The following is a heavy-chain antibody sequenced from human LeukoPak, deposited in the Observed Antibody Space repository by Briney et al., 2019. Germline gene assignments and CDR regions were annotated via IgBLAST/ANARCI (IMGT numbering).Heavy chain of an antibody. V-gene: IGHV3-74*01. D-gene: IGHD7-27*01. CDR1: GFIFTTNW. CDR3: VREVWGAPAD. J-gene: IGHJ4*02. Sequence: GGSLSLSCAASGFIFTTNWMQWVRQAPGKGLVWVSRMNGDGSITSYADSVKGRFTISRDNAKDTLYLQTNSLRVEDTAVYYCVREVWGAPADWGPGTLVTVSS. CDR2: MNGDGSIT.